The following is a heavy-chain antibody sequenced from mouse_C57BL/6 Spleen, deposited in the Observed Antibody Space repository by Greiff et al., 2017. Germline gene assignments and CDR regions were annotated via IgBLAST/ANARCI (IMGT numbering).Heavy chain of an antibody. Sequence: VKLQESGPELVKPGASVKISCKASGYSFTSYYIHWVKQRPGQGLGWIGWIYPGSGNTKYNEKFKGKATLTADTSSSTAYMQLSSLTSEDSAVYYCARSNFDYWGQGTTLTVSS. CDR1: GYSFTSYY. CDR3: ARSNFDY. J-gene: IGHJ2*01. V-gene: IGHV1-66*01. CDR2: IYPGSGNT.